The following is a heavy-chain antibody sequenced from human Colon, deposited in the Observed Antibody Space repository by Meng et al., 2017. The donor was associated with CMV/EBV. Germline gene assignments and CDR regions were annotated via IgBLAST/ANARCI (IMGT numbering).Heavy chain of an antibody. J-gene: IGHJ6*02. V-gene: IGHV4-38-2*02. CDR3: ARLPRRITMVRRFYGMDV. CDR2: INHSGST. D-gene: IGHD3-10*01. CDR1: GYSISSGYY. Sequence: SETLSLTCTVSGYSISSGYYWSWIRQPPGKGLEWIGEINHSGSTNYNPSLKSRVTISVDTSKNQFSLKLSSVTAADTAVYYCARLPRRITMVRRFYGMDVWGQGTTVTVSS.